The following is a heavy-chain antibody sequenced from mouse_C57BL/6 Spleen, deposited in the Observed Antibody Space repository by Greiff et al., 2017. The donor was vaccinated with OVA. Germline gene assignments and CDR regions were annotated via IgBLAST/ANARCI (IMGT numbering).Heavy chain of an antibody. J-gene: IGHJ1*03. CDR3: ARRDGYYVYFDV. V-gene: IGHV5-6*02. CDR2: ISSGGSYT. CDR1: GFTFSSYG. D-gene: IGHD2-3*01. Sequence: EVKLVESGGDLVKPGGSLKLSCAASGFTFSSYGMSWVRQTPDKRLEWVATISSGGSYTYYPDSVKGRFTISRDNAKNTLYLQMSSLKSEDTAMYYCARRDGYYVYFDVWGTGTTVTVSS.